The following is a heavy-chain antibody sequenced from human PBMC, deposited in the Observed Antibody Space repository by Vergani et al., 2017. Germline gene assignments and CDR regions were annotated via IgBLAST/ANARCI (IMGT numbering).Heavy chain of an antibody. Sequence: QVQLVESGGGLVKPGGSLRLSCAASGFTFSDYYMSWIRQAPGKGLEWVSYISSSGSTIYYADSVKGRFTISRDNAKNSLYLQMNSLRAEDTAVYYCARDGSFGMTMVRGVIKSGMDVWGQGTTVTVSS. CDR2: ISSSGSTI. V-gene: IGHV3-11*01. D-gene: IGHD3-10*01. J-gene: IGHJ6*02. CDR3: ARDGSFGMTMVRGVIKSGMDV. CDR1: GFTFSDYY.